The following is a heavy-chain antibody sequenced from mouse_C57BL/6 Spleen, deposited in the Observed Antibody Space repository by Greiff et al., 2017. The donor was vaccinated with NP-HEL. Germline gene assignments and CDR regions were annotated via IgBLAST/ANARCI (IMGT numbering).Heavy chain of an antibody. CDR1: GYTFTDYE. J-gene: IGHJ2*01. D-gene: IGHD1-1*01. Sequence: QVQLQQSGAELVRPGASVTLSCKASGYTFTDYEMHWVKQTPVHGLEWIGAIDPETGGTAYNQKFKGKAILTADKSSSTAYMELRSLTSEDSAVYYCTRWGVYYGSSYDYWGQGTTLTVSS. CDR3: TRWGVYYGSSYDY. V-gene: IGHV1-15*01. CDR2: IDPETGGT.